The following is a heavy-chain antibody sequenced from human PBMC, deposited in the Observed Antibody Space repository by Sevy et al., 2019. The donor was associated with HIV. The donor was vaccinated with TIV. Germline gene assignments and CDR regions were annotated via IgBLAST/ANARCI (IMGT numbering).Heavy chain of an antibody. D-gene: IGHD6-19*01. V-gene: IGHV1-69*13. CDR1: GGTISRDG. CDR2: IISFFDMT. J-gene: IGHJ4*02. CDR3: ARGGGSGWYYFDS. Sequence: ASVKVSCKASGGTISRDGISWVRQAPGQGLEWMGGIISFFDMTNYAQKFQGRVTLSADESTSTVYMELSSLRFEDTAVYYCARGGGSGWYYFDSWGQGTLVTVSS.